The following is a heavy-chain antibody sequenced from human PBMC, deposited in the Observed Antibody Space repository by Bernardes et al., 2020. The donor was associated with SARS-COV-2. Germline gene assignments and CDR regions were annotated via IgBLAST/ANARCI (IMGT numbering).Heavy chain of an antibody. V-gene: IGHV3-21*01. D-gene: IGHD6-19*01. CDR1: GFTFRSYS. Sequence: VGSLRLSCAASGFTFRSYSMNWVRQAPGKGLEWVSSISSSSSYIYYADSVKGRFTISRDNAKNSLYLQMNSLRAEDTAVYYCARVTAVAGTDDYYYYYGMDVWGQGTTVTVSS. J-gene: IGHJ6*02. CDR3: ARVTAVAGTDDYYYYYGMDV. CDR2: ISSSSSYI.